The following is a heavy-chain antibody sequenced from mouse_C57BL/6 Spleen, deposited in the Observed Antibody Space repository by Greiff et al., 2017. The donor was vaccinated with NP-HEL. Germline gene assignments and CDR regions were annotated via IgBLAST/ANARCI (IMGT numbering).Heavy chain of an antibody. CDR1: GYAFSSSW. Sequence: VKLQESGPELVKPGASVKISCKASGYAFSSSWMNWVKQRPGKGLEWIGRIYPGDGDTNYNGKFKGKAKLTADKSSSTAYMQLSSLTSEDSAVYFCASAYYSNYYYAMDYWGQGTSVTVSS. D-gene: IGHD2-5*01. V-gene: IGHV1-82*01. CDR3: ASAYYSNYYYAMDY. J-gene: IGHJ4*01. CDR2: IYPGDGDT.